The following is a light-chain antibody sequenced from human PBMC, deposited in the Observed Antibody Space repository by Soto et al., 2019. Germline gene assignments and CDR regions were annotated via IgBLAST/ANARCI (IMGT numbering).Light chain of an antibody. CDR3: QQYYTIPHT. CDR1: QSISSY. Sequence: ETVLTQSPATLSLSPGERAILSCRASQSISSYLAWYQQKPGQAPRLLISDAVNRATGIPARFSGSGSGTDFTLIIGSLEPEDVAVYYCQQYYTIPHTFGQGTKLEIK. V-gene: IGKV3-11*01. J-gene: IGKJ2*01. CDR2: DAV.